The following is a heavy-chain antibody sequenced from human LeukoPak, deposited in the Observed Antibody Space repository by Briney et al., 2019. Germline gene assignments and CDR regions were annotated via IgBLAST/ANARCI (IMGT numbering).Heavy chain of an antibody. D-gene: IGHD1-14*01. V-gene: IGHV1-46*01. CDR2: INPSGGST. CDR1: GYTFTSYY. Sequence: GASVKVSCKASGYTFTSYYIDWVRQAPGQGLEWMGIINPSGGSTSYAQKFQGRVTMTRDTSTSTVYMQLSSLRSEDTAVYYCTRDVTPGSGLWDYWGQGTLVTVSS. J-gene: IGHJ4*02. CDR3: TRDVTPGSGLWDY.